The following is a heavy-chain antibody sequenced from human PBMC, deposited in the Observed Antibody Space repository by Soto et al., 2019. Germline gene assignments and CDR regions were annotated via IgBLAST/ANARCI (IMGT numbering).Heavy chain of an antibody. CDR1: GFTFSSYG. D-gene: IGHD3-22*01. Sequence: PGGSLRLSCAASGFTFSSYGMHWVRQAPGKGLEWVAVIWYDGSNKYYADSVKGRFTISRDNSKNTLYLQMNSLRAEDTAVYYCARDDSSGYYYFFDYWGQGTLVTVSS. J-gene: IGHJ4*02. V-gene: IGHV3-33*01. CDR3: ARDDSSGYYYFFDY. CDR2: IWYDGSNK.